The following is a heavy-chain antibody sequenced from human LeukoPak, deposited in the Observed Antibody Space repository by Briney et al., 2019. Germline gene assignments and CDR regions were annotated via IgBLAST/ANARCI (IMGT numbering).Heavy chain of an antibody. D-gene: IGHD3-16*01. CDR3: AREGTPGESYFDY. V-gene: IGHV3-30*01. CDR1: GFTFSSFA. Sequence: GRSLRLSCAASGFTFSSFAMHWVRQAPGKGLEWVAVISDDGSSKHYADSLKDRFTISRDNSKNTLYLQMNSLRGEDTAVYYCAREGTPGESYFDYWGQGTLVTVSS. J-gene: IGHJ4*02. CDR2: ISDDGSSK.